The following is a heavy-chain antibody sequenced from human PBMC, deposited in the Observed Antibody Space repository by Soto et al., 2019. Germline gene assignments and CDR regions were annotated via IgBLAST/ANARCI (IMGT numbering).Heavy chain of an antibody. CDR2: ISSPSTAM. V-gene: IGHV3-48*02. CDR1: GFSFSSYT. J-gene: IGHJ4*02. CDR3: ATSFGVYWFSLAY. Sequence: EVQLVESGGGLVQPGGSLRLSCAASGFSFSSYTMNWVRQAPGKGLEWLAYISSPSTAMYYADSVKGRFTISRDNAENSLFLRMTSLTDEDTAVYYCATSFGVYWFSLAYWGQGSLVTVSS. D-gene: IGHD4-17*01.